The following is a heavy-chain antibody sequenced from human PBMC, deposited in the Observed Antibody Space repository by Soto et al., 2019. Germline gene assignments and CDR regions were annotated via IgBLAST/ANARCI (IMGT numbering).Heavy chain of an antibody. V-gene: IGHV4-30-4*01. J-gene: IGHJ4*02. Sequence: PSETLSLTCAVSGGSISSGGYSWSWIRQPPGKGLEWIGYIYYSGSTYYNPSLKSRVTISVDTSKNQFSLKLSSVTAADTAVYYCARATPDIIVGATKLEYWGQGTRVTVAS. CDR1: GGSISSGGYS. CDR3: ARATPDIIVGATKLEY. D-gene: IGHD1-26*01. CDR2: IYYSGST.